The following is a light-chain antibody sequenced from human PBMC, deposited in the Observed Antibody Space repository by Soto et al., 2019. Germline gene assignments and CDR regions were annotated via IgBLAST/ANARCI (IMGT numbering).Light chain of an antibody. Sequence: EVVLTQSPGTLSLSPGERVTLSCRASQSISSIYLAWYQQKAGQARRLLIYATSSSATGIPDMISGSGCGRDFTLTILRLEPEDFAVYACQQYCDGNSPRYSFGQGTRVDIK. CDR2: ATS. CDR1: QSISSIY. CDR3: QQYCDGNSPRYS. J-gene: IGKJ2*03. V-gene: IGKV3-20*01.